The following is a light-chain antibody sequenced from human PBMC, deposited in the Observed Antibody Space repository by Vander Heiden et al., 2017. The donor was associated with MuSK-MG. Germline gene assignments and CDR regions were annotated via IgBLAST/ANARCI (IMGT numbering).Light chain of an antibody. J-gene: IGLJ1*01. V-gene: IGLV2-14*01. Sequence: QSALTQPASVSGSPRQSITISCTGTSSDVGNYNYVSWYQQHPGKAPKHRRDDVSNRPSGVSNRVSGSKSGNTGSPTISGLQAKDEAEDDCSSYTSSKTYVFGTGTKVTVL. CDR2: DVS. CDR3: SSYTSSKTYV. CDR1: SSDVGNYNY.